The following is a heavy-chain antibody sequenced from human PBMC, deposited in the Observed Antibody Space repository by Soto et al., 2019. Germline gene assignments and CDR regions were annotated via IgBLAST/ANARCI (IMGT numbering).Heavy chain of an antibody. CDR3: ARYSGSYGALSYFDY. J-gene: IGHJ4*02. CDR2: IWYDGSNT. CDR1: GFTFSSYG. Sequence: QVQLVESGGGVVQPGRSLRLSCAASGFTFSSYGMHWVRQAPGKGLEWLAVIWYDGSNTYYADSVKGRFTISRDNSKNTLYLQMNSLRAEDTAVYYCARYSGSYGALSYFDYWGQGTLVTVSS. V-gene: IGHV3-33*01. D-gene: IGHD1-26*01.